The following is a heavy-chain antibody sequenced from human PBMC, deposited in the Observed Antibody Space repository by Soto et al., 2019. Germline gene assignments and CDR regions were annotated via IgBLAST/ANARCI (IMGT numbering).Heavy chain of an antibody. Sequence: GGSLRLSCAASGFTFSSYAMSWVRQAPGEGLEWVSAISSNGGSTYHADSVNGRFTISRDNSRNTLYLQMNSLRAEDTAVYFCASHFGGWFGGLLFDYWGQGTLVTVS. V-gene: IGHV3-23*01. D-gene: IGHD3-10*01. CDR2: ISSNGGST. CDR1: GFTFSSYA. J-gene: IGHJ4*02. CDR3: ASHFGGWFGGLLFDY.